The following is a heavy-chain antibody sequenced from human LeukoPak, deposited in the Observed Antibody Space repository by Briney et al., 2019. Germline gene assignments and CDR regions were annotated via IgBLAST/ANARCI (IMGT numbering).Heavy chain of an antibody. J-gene: IGHJ4*02. CDR3: AKGNLRGPPPNIDY. V-gene: IGHV3-23*01. Sequence: PGGSLRLSCAASGFTFSSYAMGWVRQAPGEGLEWVSAISGSVGSTYYADSVKGRFTISRDNSKNTLYLQINSLRAEDTAVYYCAKGNLRGPPPNIDYWGQGTLVTVSS. CDR1: GFTFSSYA. CDR2: ISGSVGST. D-gene: IGHD5/OR15-5a*01.